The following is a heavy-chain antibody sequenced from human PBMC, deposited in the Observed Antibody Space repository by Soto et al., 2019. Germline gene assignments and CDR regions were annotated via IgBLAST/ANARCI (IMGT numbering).Heavy chain of an antibody. J-gene: IGHJ4*02. CDR3: ARTDGYEIEY. CDR2: IYPGDSDT. D-gene: IGHD5-12*01. Sequence: GESLKISCQGSGYSFVSYWIAWVRQMPGKGLEWMGSIYPGDSDTTYRPSFQGQVTMSVEKSITTVYLQWSSLKASDTAMYYCARTDGYEIEYWGQGTLVTVSS. V-gene: IGHV5-51*01. CDR1: GYSFVSYW.